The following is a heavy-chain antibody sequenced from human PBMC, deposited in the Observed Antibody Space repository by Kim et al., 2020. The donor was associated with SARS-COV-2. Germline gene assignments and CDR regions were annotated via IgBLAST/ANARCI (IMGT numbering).Heavy chain of an antibody. Sequence: ETLSLTCSVSGVSLSNFYFNWIRQAAGKGLEWIGRVYTSGSTIYNPSLETRLTMSIDTSKNEFSLSLTHLTAADTAVYYCARGPPNGNYRFDNWGRGILVTVSA. CDR2: VYTSGST. V-gene: IGHV4-4*07. D-gene: IGHD2-8*01. CDR1: GVSLSNFY. J-gene: IGHJ4*02. CDR3: ARGPPNGNYRFDN.